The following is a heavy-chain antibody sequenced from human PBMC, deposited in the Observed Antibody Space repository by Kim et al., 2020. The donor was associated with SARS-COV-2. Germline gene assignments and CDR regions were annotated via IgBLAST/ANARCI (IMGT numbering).Heavy chain of an antibody. J-gene: IGHJ5*02. Sequence: ASVKVSCKASGYTFTSYYMHWVRQAPGQGLEWMGIINPSGGSTSYAQKFQGRVTMTRDTSTSTVYMELSSLRSEDTAVYYCARGGRSNIVVVVAAKVDWFDPWGQGTLVTVSS. V-gene: IGHV1-46*01. CDR2: INPSGGST. CDR3: ARGGRSNIVVVVAAKVDWFDP. CDR1: GYTFTSYY. D-gene: IGHD2-15*01.